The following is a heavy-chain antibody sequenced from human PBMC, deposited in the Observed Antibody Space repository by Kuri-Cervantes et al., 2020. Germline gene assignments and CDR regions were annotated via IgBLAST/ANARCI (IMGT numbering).Heavy chain of an antibody. D-gene: IGHD3-22*01. CDR2: IYYSGST. CDR1: GGSISSGGYY. Sequence: SETLSLTCTVSGGSISSGGYYWSWIRQHPGKGLEWIGYIYYSGSTYYNPSLKSRVTISVDTSKNQFSLKLSSVTAADTAAYYCASQSSGSLSYFDYWGRGTLVTVSS. V-gene: IGHV4-31*03. CDR3: ASQSSGSLSYFDY. J-gene: IGHJ4*02.